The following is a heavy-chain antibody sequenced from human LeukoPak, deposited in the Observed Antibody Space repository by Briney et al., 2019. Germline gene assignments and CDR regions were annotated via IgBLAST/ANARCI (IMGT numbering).Heavy chain of an antibody. CDR3: ARERGPYYFDS. CDR1: GFTFSSYA. Sequence: GGSLRLSCAASGFTFSSYAMSWVRQAPGKGLEWVAGIWYDGSETYYADTVKGRFTISRDNSKNTLCLQMTGLRAEDTAVYYCARERGPYYFDSWGQGTLVTVSS. J-gene: IGHJ4*02. V-gene: IGHV3-33*08. CDR2: IWYDGSET.